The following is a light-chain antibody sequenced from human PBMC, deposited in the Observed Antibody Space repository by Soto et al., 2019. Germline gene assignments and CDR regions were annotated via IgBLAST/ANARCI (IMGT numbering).Light chain of an antibody. CDR1: SSNIGAGYD. J-gene: IGLJ2*01. CDR2: ANS. CDR3: QSYDSSLSGNVV. Sequence: QSVLTQPPSVSGAPGQRVTISCTGSSSNIGAGYDVHWYQQLPGTAPKLLIYANSNRPSGVPDRFSGSKSGTSASLAIPGLQAEDEADYDGQSYDSSLSGNVVFGGGTKLTVL. V-gene: IGLV1-40*01.